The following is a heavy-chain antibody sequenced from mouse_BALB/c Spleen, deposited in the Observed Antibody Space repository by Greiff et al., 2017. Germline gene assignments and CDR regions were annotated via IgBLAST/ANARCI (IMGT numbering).Heavy chain of an antibody. Sequence: QVQLKESGAELMKPGASVKISCKATGYTFSSYWIEWVKQRPGHGLEWIGEILPGSGSTNYNEKFKGKATFTADTSSNTAYMQLSSLTSEDSAVYYCASPIYYYGSSYGFAYWGQGTLVTVSA. CDR1: GYTFSSYW. CDR3: ASPIYYYGSSYGFAY. V-gene: IGHV1-9*01. CDR2: ILPGSGST. J-gene: IGHJ3*01. D-gene: IGHD1-1*01.